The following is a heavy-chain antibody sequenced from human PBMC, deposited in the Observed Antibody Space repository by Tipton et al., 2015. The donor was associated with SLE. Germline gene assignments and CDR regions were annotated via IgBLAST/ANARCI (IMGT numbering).Heavy chain of an antibody. Sequence: TLSLTCTVSGGSIRNYYWSWIRQPAGKGLEWIGRLYPSGGTNYNPSLKSRVTISVDTSKNQFSLKLSSVSAADTAVYYCARSDYYDSSGYYSYAFDIWGQGTMVTVSS. J-gene: IGHJ3*02. D-gene: IGHD3-22*01. CDR2: LYPSGGT. CDR1: GGSIRNYY. CDR3: ARSDYYDSSGYYSYAFDI. V-gene: IGHV4-4*07.